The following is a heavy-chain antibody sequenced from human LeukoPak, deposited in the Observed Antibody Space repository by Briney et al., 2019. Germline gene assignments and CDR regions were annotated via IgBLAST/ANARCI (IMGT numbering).Heavy chain of an antibody. V-gene: IGHV3-7*01. D-gene: IGHD5-24*01. CDR1: GFTLSSYW. J-gene: IGHJ4*02. CDR2: IKQDGSEK. CDR3: ASPRNGYNDLFWDY. Sequence: GGSLRLSCVASGFTLSSYWMSWVRQAPGKGLEWVANIKQDGSEKYYVDSVKGRFTISRDNAKNSLYLQMNSLRAEDTAVYYCASPRNGYNDLFWDYWGQGTLVTVSS.